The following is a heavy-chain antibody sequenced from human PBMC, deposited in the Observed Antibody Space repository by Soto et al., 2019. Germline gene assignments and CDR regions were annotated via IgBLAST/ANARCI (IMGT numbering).Heavy chain of an antibody. V-gene: IGHV1-2*04. CDR1: GYTFTRYY. CDR2: INPHSGGT. J-gene: IGHJ6*02. D-gene: IGHD6-13*01. Sequence: GASVKVSCKASGYTFTRYYMHWVRQAPGQGLEWMGWINPHSGGTNYAQKFQGWVTMTRDTSITTAYMELSRLRSDDTAVYYCARDGGVAAAGLLLYYGMEVWGQGTTVTVSS. CDR3: ARDGGVAAAGLLLYYGMEV.